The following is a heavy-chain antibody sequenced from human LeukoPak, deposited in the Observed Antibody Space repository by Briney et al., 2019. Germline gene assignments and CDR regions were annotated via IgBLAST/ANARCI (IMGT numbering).Heavy chain of an antibody. V-gene: IGHV1-2*02. J-gene: IGHJ1*01. CDR1: GYTFTGYY. CDR3: ARDLDSSGWSHFQH. Sequence: ASVKVSCKTSGYTFTGYYMHWVRQAPGLGLEWMGWINPNSGGTKYAQKFQGRVTMTRDTSISTAYMELSGLRSDDTAVYYCARDLDSSGWSHFQHWGQGTLVTVSS. D-gene: IGHD6-19*01. CDR2: INPNSGGT.